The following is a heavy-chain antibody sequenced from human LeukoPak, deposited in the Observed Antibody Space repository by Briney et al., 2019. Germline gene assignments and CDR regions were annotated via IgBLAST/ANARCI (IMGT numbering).Heavy chain of an antibody. CDR3: ARGPLTYSSSWYGGLVDY. D-gene: IGHD6-13*01. CDR1: GGSISSSSYY. J-gene: IGHJ4*02. V-gene: IGHV4-39*07. Sequence: SETLSLTCTVSGGSISSSSYYWGWIRQPPGKGLEWIGSIYYSGSTYYNPSLKSRVTISVDTSKNQFSLKLSSVTAADTAVYYCARGPLTYSSSWYGGLVDYWGQGTLVTVSS. CDR2: IYYSGST.